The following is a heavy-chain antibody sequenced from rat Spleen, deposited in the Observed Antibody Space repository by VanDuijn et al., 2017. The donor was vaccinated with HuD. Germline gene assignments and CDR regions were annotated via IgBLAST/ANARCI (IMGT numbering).Heavy chain of an antibody. CDR2: IWGDGST. D-gene: IGHD1-12*03. V-gene: IGHV2S61*01. Sequence: QVHLKESGPGLVQSSQTLSLNCTVSGFSLISYAVNWVRQPPGKGLEWMGGIWGDGSTNYNSALKSRLSISRDTSKSQVFLKMNNLQTEDTAMYFCATQHYYDGYYRDNWGQGVMVTVSS. CDR1: GFSLISYA. J-gene: IGHJ2*01. CDR3: ATQHYYDGYYRDN.